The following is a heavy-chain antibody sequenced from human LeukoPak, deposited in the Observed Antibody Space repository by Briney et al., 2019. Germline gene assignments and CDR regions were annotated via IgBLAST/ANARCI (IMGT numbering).Heavy chain of an antibody. CDR3: ARGYQLLSYYYYYGMDV. D-gene: IGHD2-2*01. Sequence: SETLSLTCAVYGGSFSGYYWSWIRQPSGKGLEWIGEINHSGSTNYNPSLKSRVTISVDTSKNQFSLKLSSVTAADTAVYYCARGYQLLSYYYYYGMDVWGQGTTVTVSS. CDR2: INHSGST. CDR1: GGSFSGYY. J-gene: IGHJ6*02. V-gene: IGHV4-34*01.